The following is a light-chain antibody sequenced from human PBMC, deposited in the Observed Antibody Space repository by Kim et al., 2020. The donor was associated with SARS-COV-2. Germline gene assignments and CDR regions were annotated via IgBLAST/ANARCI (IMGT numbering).Light chain of an antibody. CDR3: QQFKSYPLS. CDR1: HDISNW. J-gene: IGKJ2*01. CDR2: QAS. V-gene: IGKV1-5*03. Sequence: DIQMTQSPSTLSASVGDRVAITCRASHDISNWLVWYQQRPGKAPKLIISQASTLESGVPSRFSGTKSGREFTLTISGLQPEDVATYFCQQFKSYPLSFGQGTKVDIK.